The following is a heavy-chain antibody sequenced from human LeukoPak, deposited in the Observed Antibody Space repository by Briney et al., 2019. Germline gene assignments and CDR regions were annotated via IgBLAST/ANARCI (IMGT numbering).Heavy chain of an antibody. CDR1: GGSIGSYY. V-gene: IGHV4-59*01. D-gene: IGHD3-22*01. CDR3: ERAYYDSSGYYSRGSYYGMDV. J-gene: IGHJ6*02. Sequence: SETLSLTWTVAGGSIGSYYWSWIRQPPGKGLEWRGYIYYGGSTNYNPSLKSRVTISVDTSKNQFSLKLSSVTAADTDVSYCERAYYDSSGYYSRGSYYGMDVWGQGTTVTVSS. CDR2: IYYGGST.